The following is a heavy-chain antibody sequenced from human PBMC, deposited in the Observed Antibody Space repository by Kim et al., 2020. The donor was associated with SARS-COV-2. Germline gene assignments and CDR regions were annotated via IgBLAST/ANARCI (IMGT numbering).Heavy chain of an antibody. CDR3: ARGEAELRSLNFDY. Sequence: SETLSLTCTVSGGSISSYYWSWIRQPPGKGLEWIGYIYYSGSTNYNPSLKSRVTISVDTSKNQFSLKLSSVTAADTAVYYCARGEAELRSLNFDYWGQGTLVTVSS. D-gene: IGHD1-7*01. V-gene: IGHV4-59*13. J-gene: IGHJ4*02. CDR1: GGSISSYY. CDR2: IYYSGST.